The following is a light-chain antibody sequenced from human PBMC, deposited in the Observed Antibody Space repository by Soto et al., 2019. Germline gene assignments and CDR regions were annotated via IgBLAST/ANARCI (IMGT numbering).Light chain of an antibody. CDR3: QSYDSSLSGYVV. V-gene: IGLV1-40*01. Sequence: QSVLTQPPSVSGAPGQRVTISCTGSSSNIGAGYDVPWYQQLPGTAPKLLIYGNSNRPSGVPDRFSGSKSGTSASLAITGLQAEDEADYYCQSYDSSLSGYVVFGGGTKLTV. J-gene: IGLJ2*01. CDR2: GNS. CDR1: SSNIGAGYD.